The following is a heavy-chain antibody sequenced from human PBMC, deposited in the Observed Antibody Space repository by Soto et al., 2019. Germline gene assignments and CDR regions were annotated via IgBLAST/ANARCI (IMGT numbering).Heavy chain of an antibody. CDR3: ARQGFGELHGLVDV. D-gene: IGHD3-10*01. Sequence: QVQLQESGPGLVKPSETLSLTCTISGGPMNNYYCSWFRQPRGQGLEWIGYMGYNGFTRYNPSLRSRVATSLDTAKNQFSLNLSSVTAADPALYYCARQGFGELHGLVDVWGQGITVTVSS. CDR1: GGPMNNYY. J-gene: IGHJ6*02. CDR2: MGYNGFT. V-gene: IGHV4-59*08.